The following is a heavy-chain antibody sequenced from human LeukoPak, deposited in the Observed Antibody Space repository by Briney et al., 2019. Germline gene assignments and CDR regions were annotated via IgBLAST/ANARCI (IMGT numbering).Heavy chain of an antibody. D-gene: IGHD5-12*01. J-gene: IGHJ4*01. Sequence: GGSVRHSCAASGFISSDYYMSWIRQAPGKGLEWISYITSSSTTYTNYAGSVKGRFTISRDNAKNSLYLQMNSLRSDDTAVYYCARQGSGSSFDCWGQGTLVTVSS. CDR2: ITSSSTTYT. V-gene: IGHV3-11*03. CDR3: ARQGSGSSFDC. CDR1: GFISSDYY.